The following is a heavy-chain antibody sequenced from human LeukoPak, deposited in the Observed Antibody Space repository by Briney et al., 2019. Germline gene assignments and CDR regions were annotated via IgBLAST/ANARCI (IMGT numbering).Heavy chain of an antibody. V-gene: IGHV3-33*01. CDR2: IWSDGSNE. CDR3: ARDLGNSPFDY. CDR1: GFTFSRYG. J-gene: IGHJ4*02. D-gene: IGHD5-18*01. Sequence: PGGSLRLSCAASGFTFSRYGMHGVRQSPGKGWEWVAVIWSDGSNENYGDSVKGRFTISRDNSKNTPYLQMNSLRVEDTAVYYCARDLGNSPFDYWGQGTLVTVAS.